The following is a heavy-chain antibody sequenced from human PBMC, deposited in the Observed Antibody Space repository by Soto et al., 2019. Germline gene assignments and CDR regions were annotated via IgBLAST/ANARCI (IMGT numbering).Heavy chain of an antibody. CDR2: ISWNSGSI. D-gene: IGHD3-22*01. V-gene: IGHV3-9*01. J-gene: IGHJ3*02. CDR1: GFTFDDYA. CDR3: AKGPYYYDSSGYYAFDI. Sequence: GGSLRLSCAASGFTFDDYAMHWVRQAPGKGLEWVSGISWNSGSIGYADSVKGRFTISRDNAKNSLYLQMSSLRAEDTALYYCAKGPYYYDSSGYYAFDIWGQGTMVTVSS.